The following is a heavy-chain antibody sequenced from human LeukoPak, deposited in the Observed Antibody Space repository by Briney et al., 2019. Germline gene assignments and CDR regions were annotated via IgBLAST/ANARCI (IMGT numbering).Heavy chain of an antibody. CDR3: ARDTAMADFDY. V-gene: IGHV1-18*01. Sequence: ASVTVSCXXSGYTFTSYGISWVRQAPGQGLEWMGWISAYNGNTNYAQKLQGRVTMTTDTSTSTAYMELRSLRSDDTAVYYCARDTAMADFDYWGQGTLVTVSS. J-gene: IGHJ4*02. CDR1: GYTFTSYG. D-gene: IGHD5-18*01. CDR2: ISAYNGNT.